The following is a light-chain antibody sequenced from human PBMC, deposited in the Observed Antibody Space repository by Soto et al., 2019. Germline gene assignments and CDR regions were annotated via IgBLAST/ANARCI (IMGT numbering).Light chain of an antibody. V-gene: IGLV2-14*01. Sequence: QSVLTQPASVSGSPGQSITISCTGTSTDVGRYNYVSWYQQHPGKAPKLMVYDVSNRPSWVSNRFSGSKSGITASLTISGLQAEYEADYYCTSYTSDSTYVFGPGTKVTVL. CDR3: TSYTSDSTYV. CDR2: DVS. CDR1: STDVGRYNY. J-gene: IGLJ1*01.